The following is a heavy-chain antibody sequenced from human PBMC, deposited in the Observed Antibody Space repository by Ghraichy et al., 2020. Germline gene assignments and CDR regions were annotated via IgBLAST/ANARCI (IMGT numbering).Heavy chain of an antibody. CDR2: ISGSGDDT. Sequence: GESLNISCAASGFTFSSYAMNWVRQAPGKGLEWVSTISGSGDDTYYADSVKGRFTISRDNSKDTLYLQMNSLRAEDTAVHFCVKGGWGTVLDFWGQGTLVTGSP. D-gene: IGHD7-27*01. V-gene: IGHV3-23*01. CDR1: GFTFSSYA. J-gene: IGHJ4*02. CDR3: VKGGWGTVLDF.